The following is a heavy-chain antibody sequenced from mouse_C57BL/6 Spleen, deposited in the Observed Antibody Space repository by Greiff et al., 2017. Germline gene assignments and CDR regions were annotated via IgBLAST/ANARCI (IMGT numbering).Heavy chain of an antibody. J-gene: IGHJ3*01. Sequence: EVMLVESGGGLVKPGGSLKLSCAASGFTFSSYAMSWVRQTPEKRLEWVATISDGGSYTYYPDNVKGRFTISRDNAKNNLYLQMSHLTSEDTAMYCCARGHYYGSSRAWFAYWGQGTLVTVSA. CDR3: ARGHYYGSSRAWFAY. V-gene: IGHV5-4*03. D-gene: IGHD1-1*01. CDR2: ISDGGSYT. CDR1: GFTFSSYA.